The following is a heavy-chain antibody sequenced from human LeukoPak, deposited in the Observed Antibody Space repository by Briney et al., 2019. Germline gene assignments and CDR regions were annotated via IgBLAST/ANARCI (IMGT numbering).Heavy chain of an antibody. CDR3: ARDLRMGKIVVVPAALGY. J-gene: IGHJ4*02. CDR1: GYTFTGYY. Sequence: PLASVKVSCKASGYTFTGYYMHWVRQAPGQGLEWMGWINPNSGGTNYAQKFQGRVTMTRDTSISTAYMELSRLRSDDTAVYYCARDLRMGKIVVVPAALGYWGQGTLVTVSS. D-gene: IGHD2-2*01. V-gene: IGHV1-2*02. CDR2: INPNSGGT.